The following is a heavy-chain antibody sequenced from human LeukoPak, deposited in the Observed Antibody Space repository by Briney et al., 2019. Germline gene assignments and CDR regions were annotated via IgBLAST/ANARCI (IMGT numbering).Heavy chain of an antibody. CDR1: GFTFSSYA. Sequence: QPGGSLRLSCAASGFTFSSYAMHWVRQAPGKGLEWVAVISYDGSNKYYADSVKGRFTISRDNSKNTLYLQMNSLRAEDTAVYYCARDYKQQLVGLPSGQFDYWGQGTLVTVSS. V-gene: IGHV3-30-3*01. CDR3: ARDYKQQLVGLPSGQFDY. D-gene: IGHD6-13*01. J-gene: IGHJ4*02. CDR2: ISYDGSNK.